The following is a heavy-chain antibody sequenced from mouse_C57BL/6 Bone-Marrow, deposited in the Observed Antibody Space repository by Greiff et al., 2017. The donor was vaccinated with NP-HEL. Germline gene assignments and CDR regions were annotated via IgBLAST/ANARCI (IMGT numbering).Heavy chain of an antibody. Sequence: QVQLQQPGAELVRPGTSVKLSCKASGYTFTSYWMHWVKQRPGQGLEWIGVIDPSDSYTNYNQKFKGKATLTVDTSSRTAYMQLSSLTSEDSAVYYCASWGLPWYFDVWGTGTTVTVSS. CDR1: GYTFTSYW. J-gene: IGHJ1*03. CDR2: IDPSDSYT. V-gene: IGHV1-59*01. CDR3: ASWGLPWYFDV. D-gene: IGHD2-4*01.